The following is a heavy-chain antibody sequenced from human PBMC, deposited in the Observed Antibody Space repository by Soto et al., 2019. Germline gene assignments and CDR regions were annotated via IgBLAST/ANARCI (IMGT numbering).Heavy chain of an antibody. CDR1: GFTFSSYA. V-gene: IGHV3-30-3*01. Sequence: QVQLVESGGSVVQPGRSLRLSCAASGFTFSSYAMHWVRQAPGKGLKWVAVISYDGSNKYYADSVKGRFTISRDNSKNTLYLQMNSLRAEDTAVYYCARSSAWLVSGVVVYWGQGTLVTVSS. D-gene: IGHD6-19*01. J-gene: IGHJ4*02. CDR3: ARSSAWLVSGVVVY. CDR2: ISYDGSNK.